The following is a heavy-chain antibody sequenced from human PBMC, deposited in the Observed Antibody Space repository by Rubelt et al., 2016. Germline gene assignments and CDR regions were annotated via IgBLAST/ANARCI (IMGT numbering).Heavy chain of an antibody. CDR1: GFTFSDYW. J-gene: IGHJ4*02. V-gene: IGHV3-7*03. Sequence: EVQLVESGGGLVQPGGSLRLSCAASGFTFSDYWMAWVRQAPGKGLEWVANINQGGSSKNLLDSVKGRLTISRDNAKNVLFLQMNSLRSGDTAMYYCARGLLSTIAARQGYYWGQGTLVTVSS. D-gene: IGHD6-6*01. CDR2: INQGGSSK. CDR3: ARGLLSTIAARQGYY.